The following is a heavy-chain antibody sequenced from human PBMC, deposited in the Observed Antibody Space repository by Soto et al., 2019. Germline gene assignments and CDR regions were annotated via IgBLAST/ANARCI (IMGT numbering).Heavy chain of an antibody. CDR2: IIPIFGTA. J-gene: IGHJ4*02. D-gene: IGHD2-21*02. Sequence: QVQLVQSGAEVKKPGSSVKVSCKASGGTFSSYAISWVRQAPGQGLEWMGGIIPIFGTANYAQKFQGRVTITADEPTSTAYMELSSLRSEDTAVYYCASYPTPNCGGDCPFDYWGQGTLVTVSS. CDR3: ASYPTPNCGGDCPFDY. CDR1: GGTFSSYA. V-gene: IGHV1-69*12.